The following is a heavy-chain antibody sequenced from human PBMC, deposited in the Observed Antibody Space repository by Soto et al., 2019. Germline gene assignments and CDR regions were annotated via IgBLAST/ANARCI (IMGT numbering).Heavy chain of an antibody. CDR3: ARDLVPAPHDNEDWFDP. CDR2: IIPILGIA. D-gene: IGHD3-9*01. CDR1: GGTFSSYT. J-gene: IGHJ5*02. V-gene: IGHV1-69*04. Sequence: SVKVSFKASGGTFSSYTISWVRQAPGQGLEWMGRIIPILGIANYAQKFQGRVTITADKSTSTAYMELSSLRSEDTAVYYCARDLVPAPHDNEDWFDPWGQGTLVTVSS.